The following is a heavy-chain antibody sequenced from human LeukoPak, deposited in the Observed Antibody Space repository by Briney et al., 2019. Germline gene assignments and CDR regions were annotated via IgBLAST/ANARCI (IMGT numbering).Heavy chain of an antibody. V-gene: IGHV3-30-3*01. CDR3: ARGEVVAAHPENNWFDP. J-gene: IGHJ5*02. CDR2: ISYDGSNK. D-gene: IGHD2-15*01. Sequence: GGSLRLSCAASGFTVSSYAMHWVRQAPGKGLEWVAVISYDGSNKYYADSVKGRFTISRDNSKNTLYLQMNSLRAEDTAVYYCARGEVVAAHPENNWFDPWGQGTLVTVSS. CDR1: GFTVSSYA.